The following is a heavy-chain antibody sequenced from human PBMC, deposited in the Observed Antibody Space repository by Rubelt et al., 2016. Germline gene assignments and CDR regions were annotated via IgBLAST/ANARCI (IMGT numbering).Heavy chain of an antibody. CDR1: GYPFTTYG. CDR2: INPNSGGT. J-gene: IGHJ4*02. V-gene: IGHV1-2*06. CDR3: ARSLVYGYTGIDY. D-gene: IGHD5-18*01. Sequence: QVQLVQSGAEVKRPGASVKVSCKASGYPFTTYGVTWVRQAPGQGLEWMGRINPNSGGTNYAQKFQGRVTMTRDTSISTVYMELSRLTSDDTAVYYCARSLVYGYTGIDYWGQGTLVTVSS.